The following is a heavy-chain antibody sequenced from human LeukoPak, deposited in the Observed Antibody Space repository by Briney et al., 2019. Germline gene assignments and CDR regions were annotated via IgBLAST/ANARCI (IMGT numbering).Heavy chain of an antibody. CDR3: ARLVGVVPAAIVWFDP. Sequence: GESLKISCKGSGYSFTSYWIGWVRPMPGKGLEWMGIIYPGDSDTRYSPSFQGQVTISADKSISTAYLQWSSLKASDTAMYYCARLVGVVPAAIVWFDPWGQGTLVTVSS. CDR2: IYPGDSDT. CDR1: GYSFTSYW. J-gene: IGHJ5*02. D-gene: IGHD2-2*02. V-gene: IGHV5-51*01.